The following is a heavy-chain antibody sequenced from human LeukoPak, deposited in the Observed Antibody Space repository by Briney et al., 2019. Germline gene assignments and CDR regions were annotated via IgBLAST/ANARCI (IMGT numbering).Heavy chain of an antibody. J-gene: IGHJ3*02. CDR2: ISSSSSYI. CDR3: AKEEIDAFDI. CDR1: GFTFSSYS. D-gene: IGHD5-24*01. V-gene: IGHV3-21*01. Sequence: GGSLRLSCAASGFTFSSYSMNWVRQAPGKGLEWASSISSSSSYIYYADSVKGRFTISRDDSKNTLYLQMNSLRTEDTAVYYCAKEEIDAFDIWGQGTMVTVSS.